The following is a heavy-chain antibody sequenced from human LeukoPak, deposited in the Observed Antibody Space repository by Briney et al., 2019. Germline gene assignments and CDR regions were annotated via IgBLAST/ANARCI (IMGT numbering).Heavy chain of an antibody. CDR1: GYTFTGCY. D-gene: IGHD6-13*01. Sequence: ASEKVSCKASGYTFTGCYMHWVRQAPGQGLEWMGWFNPNSAGTNYAQKFQGRVTMTRDTSISTAYMELSRLRSDDTAVYYCARGQQQLVRGVFDYWGQGTLVTVSS. CDR3: ARGQQQLVRGVFDY. J-gene: IGHJ4*02. CDR2: FNPNSAGT. V-gene: IGHV1-2*02.